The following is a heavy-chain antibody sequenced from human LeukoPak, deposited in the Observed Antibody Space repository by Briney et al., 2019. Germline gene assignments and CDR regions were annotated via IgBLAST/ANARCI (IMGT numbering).Heavy chain of an antibody. V-gene: IGHV7-4-1*02. CDR2: INTNTGNP. Sequence: GASVKVSCKASGGTFSSYAISWVRQAPGQGLEWMGWINTNTGNPTYAQGFTGRFVFSLDTSVSTAYLQISSLKAEDTAVYYCARVFTVTTSGYAFDIWGQGTMVTVSS. J-gene: IGHJ3*02. CDR1: GGTFSSYA. CDR3: ARVFTVTTSGYAFDI. D-gene: IGHD4-17*01.